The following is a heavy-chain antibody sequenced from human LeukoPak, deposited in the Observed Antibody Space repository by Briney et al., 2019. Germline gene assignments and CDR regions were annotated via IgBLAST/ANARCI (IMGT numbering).Heavy chain of an antibody. D-gene: IGHD6-13*01. V-gene: IGHV3-23*01. CDR3: AKGSYSSPDYGMDV. Sequence: GGSLRLSCAASGFTFSSYAMSWLRQAPGKGLDWVSAISGSGGSTYYADSVKGRFTISRDNSKNTLYLQMNSLRAEDTAVYYCAKGSYSSPDYGMDVWGQGTTVTVSS. CDR1: GFTFSSYA. CDR2: ISGSGGST. J-gene: IGHJ6*02.